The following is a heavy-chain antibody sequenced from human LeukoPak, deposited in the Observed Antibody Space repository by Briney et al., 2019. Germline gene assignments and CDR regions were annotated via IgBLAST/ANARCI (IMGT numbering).Heavy chain of an antibody. V-gene: IGHV4-59*08. CDR2: IYYSGNT. Sequence: SETLSLTCTVSGGSISSYSWNWIRQPPGKGLEWIGYIYYSGNTNYNPSLKSRVIISVDTSKNQFSLKLSSVTAADTVVYYCARFTVTFKGDWYFDLWGRGTLVTVSS. J-gene: IGHJ2*01. CDR1: GGSISSYS. D-gene: IGHD4-17*01. CDR3: ARFTVTFKGDWYFDL.